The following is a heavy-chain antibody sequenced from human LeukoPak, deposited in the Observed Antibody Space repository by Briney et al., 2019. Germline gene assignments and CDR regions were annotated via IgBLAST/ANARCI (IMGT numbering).Heavy chain of an antibody. V-gene: IGHV4-30-2*01. D-gene: IGHD4-17*01. CDR1: GGSISSDGYS. CDR2: MYHSGST. CDR3: ARSTPVTYYFDY. J-gene: IGHJ4*02. Sequence: PSQTLSLTCAASGGSISSDGYSLSWVRQPPVKGLECIGYMYHSGSTYYNPSLKSRVTMSVDRSKNQFSLKLTSVTAADTAVYYCARSTPVTYYFDYWGQGTLVTVSS.